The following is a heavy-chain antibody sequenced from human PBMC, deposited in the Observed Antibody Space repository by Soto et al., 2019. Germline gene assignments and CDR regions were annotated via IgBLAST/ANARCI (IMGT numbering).Heavy chain of an antibody. CDR3: ASLVRLLGVGLHAY. V-gene: IGHV4-34*01. CDR1: GGSFSGYY. CDR2: IYYSGST. D-gene: IGHD4-4*01. J-gene: IGHJ4*02. Sequence: PSETLSLTCAVYGGSFSGYYWSWIRQPLGKGLEWIGSIYYSGSTYYNPSLKSRVTISVDTSKNQFSLKLSSVTAADTAVYYCASLVRLLGVGLHAYCARGTLVLVSS.